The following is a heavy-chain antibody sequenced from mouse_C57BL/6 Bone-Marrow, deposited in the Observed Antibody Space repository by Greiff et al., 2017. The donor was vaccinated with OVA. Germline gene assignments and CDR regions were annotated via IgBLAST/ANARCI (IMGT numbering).Heavy chain of an antibody. CDR1: GYTFTSYW. J-gene: IGHJ3*01. CDR3: ARGGEPYNYGSIPWFAY. V-gene: IGHV1-53*01. Sequence: QVQLQQPGTELVKPGASVKLSCKASGYTFTSYWMHWVKQRPGQGLEWIGNINPSNGGTNYNEKFKSKATLTVDKSSSTAYMQLSSLTSEDSAVYDCARGGEPYNYGSIPWFAYWGQGTLVTVSA. D-gene: IGHD1-1*01. CDR2: INPSNGGT.